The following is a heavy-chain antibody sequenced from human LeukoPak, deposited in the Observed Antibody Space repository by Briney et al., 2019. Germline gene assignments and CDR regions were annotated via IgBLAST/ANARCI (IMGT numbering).Heavy chain of an antibody. D-gene: IGHD5-18*01. J-gene: IGHJ4*02. Sequence: SETLSLTCTVSGGSISSSYWSWIRQPPGKGLEWIEYIYYSGSTNYNPSLKSRVTISVDTSKNQFSLKLISVTAADTAVYYCARDRSLDTAMVEHYFDYWGQGTLVTVSS. CDR3: ARDRSLDTAMVEHYFDY. CDR2: IYYSGST. CDR1: GGSISSSY. V-gene: IGHV4-59*01.